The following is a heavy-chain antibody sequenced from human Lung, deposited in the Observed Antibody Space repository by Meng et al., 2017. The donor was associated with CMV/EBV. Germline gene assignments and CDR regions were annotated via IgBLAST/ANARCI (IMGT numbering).Heavy chain of an antibody. D-gene: IGHD7-27*01. CDR2: IYNSGST. CDR1: GGSISSSAYY. V-gene: IGHV4-31*02. J-gene: IGHJ4*02. CDR3: ARATGTGDDYFDY. Sequence: VSGGSISSSAYYWSWIRQHPGKGLECIGYIYNSGSTYSNPSLRRRLSISIDTSKNQFSLKLNSVTAADTAVYYCARATGTGDDYFDYWGRGALVTVSS.